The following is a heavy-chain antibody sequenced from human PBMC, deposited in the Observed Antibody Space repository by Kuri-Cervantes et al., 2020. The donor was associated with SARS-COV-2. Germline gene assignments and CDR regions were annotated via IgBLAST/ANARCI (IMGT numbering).Heavy chain of an antibody. D-gene: IGHD3-3*01. CDR3: ITDGDYDFWSGYYDDY. J-gene: IGHJ4*02. Sequence: GESLKISCAASGFTFSNAWMNWVRQAPGKGLEWVGRIKSKTDGGTTDYAAPVKGRFTISRDDSKNTLYLQMNSLKTEDTAVYYCITDGDYDFWSGYYDDYCGQGTLVTVSS. V-gene: IGHV3-15*07. CDR2: IKSKTDGGTT. CDR1: GFTFSNAW.